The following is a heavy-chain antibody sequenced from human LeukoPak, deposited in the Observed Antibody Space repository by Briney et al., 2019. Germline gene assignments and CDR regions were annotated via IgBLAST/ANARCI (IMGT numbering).Heavy chain of an antibody. CDR2: IYYSGST. D-gene: IGHD3-22*01. V-gene: IGHV4-59*13. CDR1: GGSISSSY. Sequence: SETLSLTCTVSGGSISSSYWSWIRQPPGKGLEWVGSIYYSGSTNYNPSLNSRVTISVDTSKNQFSLKLSSVTAADTAVYYCARDSAYYYDSSGYSRWFDPWGQGTLVTVSS. J-gene: IGHJ5*02. CDR3: ARDSAYYYDSSGYSRWFDP.